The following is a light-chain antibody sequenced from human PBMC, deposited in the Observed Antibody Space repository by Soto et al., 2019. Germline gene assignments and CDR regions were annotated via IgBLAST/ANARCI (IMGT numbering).Light chain of an antibody. CDR1: SSNIGSNT. CDR2: SND. Sequence: QSVLTQPPSASGTPGQRVTISWSGSSSNIGSNTVNWYQHLPGTAPKVLIYSNDLRPSGVPDRLSGSKSGTSASLAISGLQSEDEADYYCATWDDSLNGWVFGGGTQLTVL. J-gene: IGLJ3*02. V-gene: IGLV1-44*01. CDR3: ATWDDSLNGWV.